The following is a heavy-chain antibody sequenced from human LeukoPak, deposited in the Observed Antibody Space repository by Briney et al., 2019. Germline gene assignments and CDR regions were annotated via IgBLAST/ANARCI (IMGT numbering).Heavy chain of an antibody. CDR3: ARGRSGDSYGGHAFDI. J-gene: IGHJ3*02. CDR2: INPNSGGT. D-gene: IGHD5-18*01. CDR1: GYTFTCYY. V-gene: IGHV1-2*04. Sequence: ASVKVSCKASGYTFTCYYMHWVRQAPGQGLEWTGWINPNSGGTNYAQKFQGWVTMTRDTSISTAYMELSRLRSDDTAVYYCARGRSGDSYGGHAFDIWGQGTMVTVSS.